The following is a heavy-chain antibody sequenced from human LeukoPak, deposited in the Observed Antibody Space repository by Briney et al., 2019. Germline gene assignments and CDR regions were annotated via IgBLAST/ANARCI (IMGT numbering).Heavy chain of an antibody. Sequence: GGSVRLSCAASGFTFSSYWMHWVRQAPGKGLVWVSRINFDGSTTNYADSVKGRFTISRDNAKNTLYLQMNSLRAEDTAVYYCGRGAGGSYYLDYWGQGALVTVSS. V-gene: IGHV3-74*01. D-gene: IGHD1-26*01. CDR2: INFDGSTT. CDR1: GFTFSSYW. CDR3: GRGAGGSYYLDY. J-gene: IGHJ4*02.